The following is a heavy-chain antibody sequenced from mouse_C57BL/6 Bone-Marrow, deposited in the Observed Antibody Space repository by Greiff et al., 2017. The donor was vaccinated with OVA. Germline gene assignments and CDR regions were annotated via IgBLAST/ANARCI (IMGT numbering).Heavy chain of an antibody. Sequence: EVKLEESGGGLVQPKGSLKLSCAASGFTFNTYAMHWVRQAPGKGLEWVARIRSKSSNYATYYADSVKDRFTISRDDSQSMLYLQMNNLKTEDTAMYYCLRGGGYYYGSSYDAMDYWGQGTSVTVSS. J-gene: IGHJ4*01. CDR3: LRGGGYYYGSSYDAMDY. CDR2: IRSKSSNYAT. V-gene: IGHV10-3*01. D-gene: IGHD1-1*01. CDR1: GFTFNTYA.